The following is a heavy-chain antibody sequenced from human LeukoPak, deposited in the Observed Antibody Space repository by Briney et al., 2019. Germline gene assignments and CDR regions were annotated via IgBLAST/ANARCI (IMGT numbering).Heavy chain of an antibody. Sequence: PSETLSLTCTVSGGSISSYYWCWIRRPAGKGLEWIGRIYTSGSTNCNPSLKSRVTISIDKSKNQFSLKLSSVTAADTAVYYCARGANGWFDPWGQGTLVTVSS. CDR2: IYTSGST. CDR1: GGSISSYY. D-gene: IGHD2-8*01. V-gene: IGHV4-4*07. J-gene: IGHJ5*02. CDR3: ARGANGWFDP.